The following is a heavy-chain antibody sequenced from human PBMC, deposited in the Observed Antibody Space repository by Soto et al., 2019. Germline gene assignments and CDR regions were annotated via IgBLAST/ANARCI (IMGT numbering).Heavy chain of an antibody. J-gene: IGHJ6*02. CDR1: GFTFSSYG. CDR2: ISYDGSNK. D-gene: IGHD3-10*01. Sequence: QVQLVESGGGVVQPGRSLRLSCAASGFTFSSYGMHWVRQAPGKGLEWVAVISYDGSNKYYADSVKGRFTISRDKSKNTLYLQMNSLRAEDTAVYYCAKEYGPYYYGSGGGMDVWGQGTTVTVSS. V-gene: IGHV3-30*18. CDR3: AKEYGPYYYGSGGGMDV.